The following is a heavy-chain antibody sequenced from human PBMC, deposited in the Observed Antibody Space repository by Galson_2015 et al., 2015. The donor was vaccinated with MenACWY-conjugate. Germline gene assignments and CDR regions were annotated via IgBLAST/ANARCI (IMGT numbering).Heavy chain of an antibody. Sequence: SLRLSCAASGFTFSDYYMSWIRQAPGKGLEWVSYISSSSSYTNYADSVKGRFTISRDNAKNSLYLQMNSLRAEDTAVYYCARVLRGTRGNIAVAGTIDYWGQGTLVTVSS. J-gene: IGHJ4*02. CDR3: ARVLRGTRGNIAVAGTIDY. CDR2: ISSSSSYT. D-gene: IGHD6-19*01. V-gene: IGHV3-11*05. CDR1: GFTFSDYY.